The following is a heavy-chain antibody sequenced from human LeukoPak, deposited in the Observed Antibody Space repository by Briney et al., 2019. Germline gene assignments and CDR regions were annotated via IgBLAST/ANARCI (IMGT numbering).Heavy chain of an antibody. V-gene: IGHV3-23*01. CDR3: AKAGAVVVVAAKYFDY. J-gene: IGHJ4*02. D-gene: IGHD2-15*01. Sequence: PGGSLRLSCAASGFIFSSHGMNWVRQAPGKGLEWVSGISPSGDITYYADSVKGRFTISRDNSKNTLYLQMNSLRAEDTAVYYCAKAGAVVVVAAKYFDYWGQGTLVTVSS. CDR1: GFIFSSHG. CDR2: ISPSGDIT.